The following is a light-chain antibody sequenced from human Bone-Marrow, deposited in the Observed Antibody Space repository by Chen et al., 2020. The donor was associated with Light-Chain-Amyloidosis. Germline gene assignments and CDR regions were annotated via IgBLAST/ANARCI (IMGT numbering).Light chain of an antibody. V-gene: IGLV6-57*01. CDR3: QSYQGSSQVV. Sequence: FMLTQPHSVWESPGETVIISCTRSSGSIATNYVQWYQQRPGSSPTTVIYEDDQRPSGVPDRFSGSIDRTSNSFTLTIAGLKTEDEADYYCQSYQGSSQVVFGGGTKLTVL. J-gene: IGLJ3*02. CDR1: SGSIATNY. CDR2: EDD.